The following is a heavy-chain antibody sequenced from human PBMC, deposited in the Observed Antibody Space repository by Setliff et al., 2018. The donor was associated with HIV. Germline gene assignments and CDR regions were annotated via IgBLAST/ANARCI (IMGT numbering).Heavy chain of an antibody. D-gene: IGHD3-10*01. CDR2: IYSSGAT. CDR1: GDSFSIHY. J-gene: IGHJ2*01. CDR3: ANDRGYYFDL. Sequence: SETLSLTCSVSGDSFSIHYWNWIRQPAGKGLEWIGRIYSSGATSYNPARRSRVAMSVDTSKNQLSLTLDSMTAADTAVYYCANDRGYYFDLWGRGILVTVSS. V-gene: IGHV4-4*07.